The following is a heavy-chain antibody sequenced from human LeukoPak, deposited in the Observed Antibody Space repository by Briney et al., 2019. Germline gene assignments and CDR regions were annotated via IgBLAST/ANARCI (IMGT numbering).Heavy chain of an antibody. V-gene: IGHV4-39*07. D-gene: IGHD2-2*01. CDR3: ARDSFVVVPLNWFDP. CDR1: GGSISSSSYY. J-gene: IGHJ5*02. CDR2: IYYSGST. Sequence: SETQSLTCTVSGGSISSSSYYWGWIRQPPGKGLEWIGSIYYSGSTYYNPSLKSRVTISVDTSKNQFSLKLSSVTAADTAVYYCARDSFVVVPLNWFDPWGQGTLVTVSS.